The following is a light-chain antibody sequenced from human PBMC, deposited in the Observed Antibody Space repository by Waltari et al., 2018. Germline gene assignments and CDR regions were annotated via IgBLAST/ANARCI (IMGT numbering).Light chain of an antibody. Sequence: QSVLPQPPSVSAAPGQKVSISCSGSSSNIGNSYVSWYQQLPGTAPKLVIYDNNKRPPGIPDRFSGSKSGTSATLGITGLQTGDEADYYCGTWDSSLSAGVFGGGTKLTVL. CDR2: DNN. CDR3: GTWDSSLSAGV. J-gene: IGLJ2*01. CDR1: SSNIGNSY. V-gene: IGLV1-51*01.